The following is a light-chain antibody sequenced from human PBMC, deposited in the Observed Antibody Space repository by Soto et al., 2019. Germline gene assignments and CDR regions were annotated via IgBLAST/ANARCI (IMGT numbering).Light chain of an antibody. V-gene: IGKV1-5*03. Sequence: DLQMTQSPSTLSAAVGDRVTTTYRASQTISSWLAWYQQKPGKAPKLLIYKASTLKSGVPSRFSGSGSGTEFTLTISSLQPDDFATYYCQHYNSYSEAFGQGTKVDI. CDR3: QHYNSYSEA. CDR1: QTISSW. CDR2: KAS. J-gene: IGKJ1*01.